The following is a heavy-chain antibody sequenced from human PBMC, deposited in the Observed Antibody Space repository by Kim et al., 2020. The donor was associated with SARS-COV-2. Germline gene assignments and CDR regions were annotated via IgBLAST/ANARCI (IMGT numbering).Heavy chain of an antibody. CDR1: GFTFSSYD. CDR3: ARGTVTATGSYYYYYMDV. Sequence: GGSLRLSCAASGFTFSSYDMHWVRQATGKGLEWVSAIGTAGDTYYPGSVKGRFTISRENAKNSLYLQMNSLRAGDTAVYYCARGTVTATGSYYYYYMDVWGKGTTVTVSS. V-gene: IGHV3-13*01. CDR2: IGTAGDT. D-gene: IGHD5-18*01. J-gene: IGHJ6*03.